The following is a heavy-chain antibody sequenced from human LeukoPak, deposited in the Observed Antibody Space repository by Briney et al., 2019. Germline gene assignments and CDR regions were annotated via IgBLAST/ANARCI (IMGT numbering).Heavy chain of an antibody. J-gene: IGHJ6*03. CDR1: GFTFSRHV. CDR2: ISYDGNNR. D-gene: IGHD1-14*01. CDR3: ARGGIPTGPYYYFYYMDV. Sequence: GGFLRLSCAASGFTFSRHVMQWVRQAPGKGLEWVAVISYDGNNRFYADSVKGRFTISRDNSRNTLYLQMNSLSGDDAAVYSCARGGIPTGPYYYFYYMDVWGKGTAVTVSS. V-gene: IGHV3-30*01.